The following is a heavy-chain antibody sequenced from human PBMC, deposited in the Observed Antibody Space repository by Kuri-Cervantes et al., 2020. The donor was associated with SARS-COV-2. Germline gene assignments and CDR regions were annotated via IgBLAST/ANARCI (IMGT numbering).Heavy chain of an antibody. J-gene: IGHJ3*02. V-gene: IGHV3-48*02. CDR2: ISSSSSTI. CDR3: ARVGSTMVRGVIMRGADAFDI. D-gene: IGHD3-10*01. Sequence: GGSLRLSCAASGFTFSSYSMNWVRQAPGKGLEWVSYISSSSSTIYYADSVKGRFTISRDNAKNSLYLQMNSLRDEDTAVYYCARVGSTMVRGVIMRGADAFDIWGQGTMVTVSS. CDR1: GFTFSSYS.